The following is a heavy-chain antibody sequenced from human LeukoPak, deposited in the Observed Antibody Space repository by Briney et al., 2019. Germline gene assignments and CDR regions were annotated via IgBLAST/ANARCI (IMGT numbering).Heavy chain of an antibody. CDR1: GFTFSVHA. Sequence: GGSLRLSCAASGFTFSVHAMHWVRQPTGKGLEWVSAIGTGGDTFYPGSVKGRFAISRENVKNSLYLQMNSLRAEDTAVYYCARQMTPHGNFDYWGQGTLVTVSS. J-gene: IGHJ4*02. V-gene: IGHV3-13*01. CDR3: ARQMTPHGNFDY. D-gene: IGHD1-26*01. CDR2: IGTGGDT.